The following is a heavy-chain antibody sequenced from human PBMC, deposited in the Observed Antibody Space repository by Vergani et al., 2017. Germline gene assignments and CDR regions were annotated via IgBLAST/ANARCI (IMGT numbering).Heavy chain of an antibody. J-gene: IGHJ4*02. CDR3: ARVGPYYYDSSGYYDY. CDR2: INHSGNN. Sequence: QVQLQQWGAGLLKPSETLSLTCAVYGGSFNAYYWNWIRQPPGKGLEWIGEINHSGNNNYNPSLKSRVTMSVDTSKNQFSLKLSSVTAADTAVYYCARVGPYYYDSSGYYDYWGQGTLVTVSS. D-gene: IGHD3-22*01. CDR1: GGSFNAYY. V-gene: IGHV4-34*01.